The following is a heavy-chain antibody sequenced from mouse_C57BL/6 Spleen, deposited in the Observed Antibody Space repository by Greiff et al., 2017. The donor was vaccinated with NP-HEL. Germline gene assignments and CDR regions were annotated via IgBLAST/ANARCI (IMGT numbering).Heavy chain of an antibody. V-gene: IGHV5-4*03. D-gene: IGHD2-2*01. Sequence: EVKLMESGGGLVKPGGSLKLSCAASGFTFSSYAMSWVRQTPEKRLEWVATISDGGSYTYYPDNVKGRFTISRDNAKNNLYLQMSHLKSEDTAMYYCARALYGYTWFAYWGQGTLVTVSA. CDR3: ARALYGYTWFAY. J-gene: IGHJ3*01. CDR2: ISDGGSYT. CDR1: GFTFSSYA.